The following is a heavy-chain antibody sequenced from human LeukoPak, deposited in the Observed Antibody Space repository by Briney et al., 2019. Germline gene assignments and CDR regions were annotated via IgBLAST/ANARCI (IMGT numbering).Heavy chain of an antibody. CDR1: GYTFTGYY. CDR2: INPNSGGT. J-gene: IGHJ4*02. V-gene: IGHV1-2*02. CDR3: ARPLYYYDSSGYYSKGLLGN. D-gene: IGHD3-22*01. Sequence: GASVKVSCKASGYTFTGYYMHWVRQAPGQGLEWMGWINPNSGGTNYAQKFQGRVTMTTDTTISTAYMELSRLRSDGAAVYYCARPLYYYDSSGYYSKGLLGNWGQGTLVTVSS.